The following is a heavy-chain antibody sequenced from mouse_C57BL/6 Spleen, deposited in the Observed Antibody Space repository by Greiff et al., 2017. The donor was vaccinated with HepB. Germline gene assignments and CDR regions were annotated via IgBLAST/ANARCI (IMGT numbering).Heavy chain of an antibody. CDR3: ARQGSNLYYFDY. CDR2: ISSGGSYT. D-gene: IGHD1-1*01. J-gene: IGHJ2*01. V-gene: IGHV5-6*01. Sequence: EVKLVESGGDLVKPGGSLKLSCAASGFTFSSYGMSWVRQTPDKRLEWVATISSGGSYTYYPDSVKGRFTISRDNAKNTLYLQMSSLKSEDTAMYYCARQGSNLYYFDYWGQGTTLTVSS. CDR1: GFTFSSYG.